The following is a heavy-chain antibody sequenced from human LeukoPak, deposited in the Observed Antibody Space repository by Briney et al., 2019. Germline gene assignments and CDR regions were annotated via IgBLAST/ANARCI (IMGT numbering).Heavy chain of an antibody. V-gene: IGHV3-23*01. Sequence: GGSLRLSCAASGFTFSSYAMSWVRQAPGKGLEWVSAISGSGGSTYYADSVKGRFTISRDNSKNTLYLQMNSLRAEDTAVYYCARTEEMAINPFDYWGQGTLVTVSS. CDR2: ISGSGGST. CDR3: ARTEEMAINPFDY. D-gene: IGHD5-24*01. CDR1: GFTFSSYA. J-gene: IGHJ4*02.